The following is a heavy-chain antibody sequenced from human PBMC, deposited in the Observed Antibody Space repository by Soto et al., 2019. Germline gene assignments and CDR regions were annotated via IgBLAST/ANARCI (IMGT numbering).Heavy chain of an antibody. CDR1: GFTFSSYA. D-gene: IGHD3-22*01. CDR3: ARKVYYYDSSGYYPFDY. V-gene: IGHV3-23*01. J-gene: IGHJ4*02. Sequence: GGSLRLSCAASGFTFSSYAMSWVRQAPGKGLEWVSAISGSGGSTYYADSVRGRFTISRDNSKNTLYLQMNSLRAEDTAVYYCARKVYYYDSSGYYPFDYWGQGTLVTVSS. CDR2: ISGSGGST.